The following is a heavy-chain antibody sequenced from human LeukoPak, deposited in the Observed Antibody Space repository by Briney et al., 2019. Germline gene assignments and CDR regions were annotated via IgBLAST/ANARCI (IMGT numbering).Heavy chain of an antibody. CDR1: GYTFTSYA. D-gene: IGHD2-15*01. CDR3: ARPPSQVLRRYFDY. CDR2: INTNTGNP. Sequence: GASVKVSCKASGYTFTSYAMNWVRQAPGQGLEWMGWINTNTGNPTYAQGFTGRFVFSLDTSVSTAYLQISSLKAEDTAVYYCARPPSQVLRRYFDYWGQGTLVTVSS. J-gene: IGHJ4*02. V-gene: IGHV7-4-1*02.